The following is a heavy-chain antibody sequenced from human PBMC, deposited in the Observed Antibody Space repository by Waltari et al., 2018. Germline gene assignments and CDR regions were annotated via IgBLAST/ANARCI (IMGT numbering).Heavy chain of an antibody. Sequence: QVQLQESGPGLVKPSGTLSLPCAVSGGSISNSNWWSWVRQPPGKGLEWIGEIYHYGSTNYNPSLKRRVTISVDKSKNQFSLKVNSVTAADTAVYFCAKAGLNTVTEGYFDYWGQGTLVTVSS. J-gene: IGHJ4*02. CDR1: GGSISNSNW. CDR2: IYHYGST. CDR3: AKAGLNTVTEGYFDY. V-gene: IGHV4-4*02. D-gene: IGHD4-17*01.